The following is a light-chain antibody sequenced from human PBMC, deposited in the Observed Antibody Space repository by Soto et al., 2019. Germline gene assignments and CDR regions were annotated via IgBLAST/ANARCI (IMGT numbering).Light chain of an antibody. CDR3: QSYDNSLNEWV. Sequence: QSVLTQPPSVSGAPGQRVTIYCTWTASSIAARYDVHWYQQIPGKDPQLLIYGNNNRPSGVPDRFSTSKSGISASLAITGLQADDEADYYCQSYDNSLNEWVFGGGTKLNVL. J-gene: IGLJ3*02. CDR2: GNN. V-gene: IGLV1-40*01. CDR1: ASSIAARYD.